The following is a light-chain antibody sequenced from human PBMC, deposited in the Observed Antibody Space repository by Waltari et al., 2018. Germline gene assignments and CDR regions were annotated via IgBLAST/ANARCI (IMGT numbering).Light chain of an antibody. V-gene: IGLV2-14*01. CDR3: SSYTTSSTVV. CDR1: SSDIGAYNS. J-gene: IGLJ2*01. Sequence: QSALTQPASVSGSPGQSITISCTVTSSDIGAYNSLSWYQQHPGKAPKLMIYEVTYRPSRVSNRFSGSKSGNTASLTISGLQAEDEADYYCSSYTTSSTVVFGGGTKLTVL. CDR2: EVT.